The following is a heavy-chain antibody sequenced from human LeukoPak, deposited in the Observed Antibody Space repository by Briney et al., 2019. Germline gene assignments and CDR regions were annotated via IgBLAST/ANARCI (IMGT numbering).Heavy chain of an antibody. CDR2: IWYDGSNK. J-gene: IGHJ6*02. V-gene: IGHV3-33*01. CDR3: ARDGDYGDFYYYYYGMEV. Sequence: GGSLRLSCAASGFTFSSYGMHWVRQAPGKGLEWVAVIWYDGSNKYYADSVKGRFTISRDNSKNTLYLQMNSLRAEDTAVYYCARDGDYGDFYYYYYGMEVWGQGTTVTVSS. CDR1: GFTFSSYG. D-gene: IGHD4-17*01.